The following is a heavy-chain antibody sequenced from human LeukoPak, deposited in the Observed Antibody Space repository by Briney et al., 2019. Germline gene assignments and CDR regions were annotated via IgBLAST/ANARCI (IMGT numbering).Heavy chain of an antibody. D-gene: IGHD1-14*01. CDR2: ITPSDSYT. Sequence: GESLRISCKASAYSFSTFWISWVRQMPGKGLEWMGRITPSDSYTNYSPSFRGHVTISADKSITPAYLQWSSLRASDTATYYCATSSGNNPFDYWGQGTLVTVSS. J-gene: IGHJ4*02. V-gene: IGHV5-10-1*01. CDR1: AYSFSTFW. CDR3: ATSSGNNPFDY.